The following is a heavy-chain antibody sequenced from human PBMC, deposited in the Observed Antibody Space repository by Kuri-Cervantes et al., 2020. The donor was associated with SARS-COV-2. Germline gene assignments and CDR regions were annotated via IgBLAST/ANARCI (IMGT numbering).Heavy chain of an antibody. J-gene: IGHJ3*02. CDR2: IRSKAYGGTT. V-gene: IGHV3-49*04. CDR3: TRGVDFWSGYPPTTTDAFDI. CDR1: GFTFGVYA. Sequence: GESLKISCTASGFTFGVYAMSWVRQAPGKGLEWVGFIRSKAYGGTTEYAASVKGRFTISRDDSKSIAYLQMNSLKTEDTAVYYCTRGVDFWSGYPPTTTDAFDIWGQGTMVTVSS. D-gene: IGHD3-3*01.